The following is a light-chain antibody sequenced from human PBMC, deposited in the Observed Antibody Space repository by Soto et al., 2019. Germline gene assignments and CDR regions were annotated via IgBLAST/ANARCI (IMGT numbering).Light chain of an antibody. CDR2: GAS. Sequence: EIVLTQSPGTLSLSPGERATLSCRASQSIRNNYLAWYQQKPGQASRLLIYGASTRATGIPDRFSGSGSGTDFTLTISRLEPEDFAVYYCQQYGSSPNTFGQGAKLEIK. J-gene: IGKJ2*01. CDR1: QSIRNNY. V-gene: IGKV3-20*01. CDR3: QQYGSSPNT.